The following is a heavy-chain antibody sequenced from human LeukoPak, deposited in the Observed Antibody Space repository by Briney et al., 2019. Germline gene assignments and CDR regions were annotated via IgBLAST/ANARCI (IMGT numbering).Heavy chain of an antibody. CDR3: ARDGRTCSGDSCYSFFDY. Sequence: ASVKVSCKASGYSFTGSFIYWVRQAPGQGLECMGWLSTDNGGVKYAQKFQGRVTMTTDTSISTAYMELRGLRSDDTAVYYCARDGRTCSGDSCYSFFDYWGQGTLVSVSS. V-gene: IGHV1-2*02. D-gene: IGHD2-15*01. J-gene: IGHJ4*02. CDR1: GYSFTGSF. CDR2: LSTDNGGV.